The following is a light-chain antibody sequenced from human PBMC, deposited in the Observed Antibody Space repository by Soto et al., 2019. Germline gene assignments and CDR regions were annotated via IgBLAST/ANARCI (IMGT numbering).Light chain of an antibody. CDR2: EVS. V-gene: IGLV2-8*01. Sequence: QSALTQPPSASGSPGQSVTISCTGTSSDVGGHNYVSWYQQHPGKAPKLMLYEVSKRPSGVPDRFSGSKSGNTASLTVSALQAEDEADYYCCSYAGSNNFYVFGTGTKV. CDR3: CSYAGSNNFYV. J-gene: IGLJ1*01. CDR1: SSDVGGHNY.